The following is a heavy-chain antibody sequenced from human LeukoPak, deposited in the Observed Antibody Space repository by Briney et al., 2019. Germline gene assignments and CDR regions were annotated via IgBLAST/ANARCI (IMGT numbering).Heavy chain of an antibody. D-gene: IGHD2-15*01. J-gene: IGHJ5*02. Sequence: ASVKVSCKASGYTFTSYAMNWVRQAPGQGLEWMGWINTNTGNPTYAQGFTGRFVFSLDTSVSTAYLQISSLKAEDTAVYYCARPGTVAKIGRVGDNWFDPWGQGTLVTVSS. CDR2: INTNTGNP. CDR3: ARPGTVAKIGRVGDNWFDP. CDR1: GYTFTSYA. V-gene: IGHV7-4-1*02.